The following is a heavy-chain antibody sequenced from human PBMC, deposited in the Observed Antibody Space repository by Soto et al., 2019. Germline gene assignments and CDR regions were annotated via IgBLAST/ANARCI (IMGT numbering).Heavy chain of an antibody. CDR2: ISYDGSNK. CDR3: AREGIAAAGYGMDV. CDR1: GFTFSSYA. V-gene: IGHV3-30-3*01. D-gene: IGHD6-13*01. Sequence: GGSLRLSCAASGFTFSSYAMHWVRQAPGKGLEWVAVISYDGSNKYYADSVKGRFTISRDNSKNTLYLQMNSLRAEDTAVYYCAREGIAAAGYGMDVWGQGTTVTVSS. J-gene: IGHJ6*02.